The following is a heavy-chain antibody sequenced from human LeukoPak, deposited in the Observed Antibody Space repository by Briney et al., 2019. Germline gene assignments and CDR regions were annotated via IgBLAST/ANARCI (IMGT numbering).Heavy chain of an antibody. J-gene: IGHJ4*02. D-gene: IGHD3-22*01. CDR1: GYTFTSYG. CDR2: ISAYNGNT. V-gene: IGHV1-18*01. CDR3: ARDGGYYYDSSGYEDY. Sequence: ASVKVSCKVSGYTFTSYGISWVRQAPGQGLEWMGWISAYNGNTNYAQKLQGRVTMTTDTSTSTAYMELRSLRSDDTAVYYCARDGGYYYDSSGYEDYWGQGTLVTVSS.